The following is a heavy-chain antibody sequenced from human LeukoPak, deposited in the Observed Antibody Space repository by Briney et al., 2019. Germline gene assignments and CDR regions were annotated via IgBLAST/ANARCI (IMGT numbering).Heavy chain of an antibody. V-gene: IGHV3-23*01. CDR1: GFTFSNYA. J-gene: IGHJ4*02. CDR3: AKVNPDSSGFYSPFDY. Sequence: GGSLRLSCAASGFTFSNYAMSWVRQAPGKGLEWVSVIGNSGGSTYYADSVKGRFSLSRDNSENTLYLQMNSLRAEDTAVYYCAKVNPDSSGFYSPFDYWGQGTLSPSPQ. D-gene: IGHD3-22*01. CDR2: IGNSGGST.